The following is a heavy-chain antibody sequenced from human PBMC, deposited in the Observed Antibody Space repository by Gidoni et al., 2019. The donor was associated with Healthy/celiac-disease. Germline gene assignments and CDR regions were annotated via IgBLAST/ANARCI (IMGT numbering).Heavy chain of an antibody. CDR1: GFTFDDYA. Sequence: EVQLVESGGGLVQPGRSLRLSCAASGFTFDDYAMHWVRQAPGKGLEWVSGISWNSGSIGYADSVKGRFTISRDNAKNSLYLQMNSLRAEDTALYYCAKDHFDSGYALDYWGQGTLVTVSS. CDR2: ISWNSGSI. V-gene: IGHV3-9*01. D-gene: IGHD5-12*01. J-gene: IGHJ4*02. CDR3: AKDHFDSGYALDY.